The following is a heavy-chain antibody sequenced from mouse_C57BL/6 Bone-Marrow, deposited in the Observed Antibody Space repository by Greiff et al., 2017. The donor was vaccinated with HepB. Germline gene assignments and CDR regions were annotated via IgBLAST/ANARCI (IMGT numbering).Heavy chain of an antibody. J-gene: IGHJ2*01. D-gene: IGHD3-3*01. V-gene: IGHV5-6*02. CDR1: GFTFSSYG. Sequence: EVMLVESGGDLVKPGGSLKLSCAASGFTFSSYGMSWVRQTPDKRLEWVATISSGGSYTYYPDSVKGRFTISRDNAKNTLYLQMSSLKSEDTAMYYCARGGTGQDFDYWGQGTTLTVSS. CDR3: ARGGTGQDFDY. CDR2: ISSGGSYT.